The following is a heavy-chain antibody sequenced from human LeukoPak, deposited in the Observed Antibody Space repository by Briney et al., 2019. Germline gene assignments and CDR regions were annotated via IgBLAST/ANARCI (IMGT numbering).Heavy chain of an antibody. CDR1: GGSISSGGYY. CDR2: IYYSGST. V-gene: IGHV4-31*03. CDR3: ARGRIAAAANRFYYYYYGMDV. Sequence: SETLSLTCTVSGGSISSGGYYWSWIRQHPGKGLEWIGYIYYSGSTYYNPSLKSRVTISVDTSKNQSSLKLSSVTAADTAVYYCARGRIAAAANRFYYYYYGMDVWGKGTTVTVSS. D-gene: IGHD6-13*01. J-gene: IGHJ6*04.